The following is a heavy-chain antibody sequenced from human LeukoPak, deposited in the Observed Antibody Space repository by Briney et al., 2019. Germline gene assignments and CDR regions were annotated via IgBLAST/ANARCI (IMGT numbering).Heavy chain of an antibody. J-gene: IGHJ4*02. Sequence: SETLSLTCTVSGGSISSYYWSWIRQPPGKGLVWIGYIYYSGSTNYNPSLKSRVTISVDTSKNQFSLKLSSVTAADTAVYYCARDFYYYDSSGPWYFDYWGQGTLVTVSS. V-gene: IGHV4-59*12. CDR3: ARDFYYYDSSGPWYFDY. CDR1: GGSISSYY. D-gene: IGHD3-22*01. CDR2: IYYSGST.